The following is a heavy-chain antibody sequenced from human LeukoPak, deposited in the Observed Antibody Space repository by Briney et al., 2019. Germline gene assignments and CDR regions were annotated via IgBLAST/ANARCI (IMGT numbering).Heavy chain of an antibody. Sequence: GGYLRLSCAASGITVSSSYMSWVGQAPGKGLKGVSVTYRGGTTYYADSMKGRFLISRYNSRNTVYLQLNSMRVDDTAVDYCARDGGGYGMGAFDIWGQGTMVTVSS. CDR1: GITVSSSY. D-gene: IGHD5-12*01. CDR2: TYRGGTT. J-gene: IGHJ3*02. V-gene: IGHV3-66*01. CDR3: ARDGGGYGMGAFDI.